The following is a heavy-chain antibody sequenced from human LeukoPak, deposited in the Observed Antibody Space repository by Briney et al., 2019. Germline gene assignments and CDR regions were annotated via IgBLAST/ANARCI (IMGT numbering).Heavy chain of an antibody. D-gene: IGHD1-26*01. V-gene: IGHV3-7*03. CDR1: GFTFSIYA. CDR3: ASLLD. J-gene: IGHJ4*02. CDR2: IKQDGSEK. Sequence: TGGSLRLSCAASGFTFSIYAMSWVRQAPGKGLEWVANIKQDGSEKYYVDSVKGRFTISRDNAKNSLYLQMNSLRAEDTAVYYCASLLDWGQGTLVTVSS.